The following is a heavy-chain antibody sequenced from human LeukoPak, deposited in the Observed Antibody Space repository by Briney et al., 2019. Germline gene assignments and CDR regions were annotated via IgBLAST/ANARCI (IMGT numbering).Heavy chain of an antibody. V-gene: IGHV4-30-4*01. J-gene: IGHJ2*01. CDR1: GGSISSGDYY. CDR3: ARVGDSKPELGIFWYFDL. CDR2: IYYSGST. D-gene: IGHD7-27*01. Sequence: SETLSLTCTVSGGSISSGDYYWSWIRQPPGKGLEWIGYIYYSGSTYYNPSLKSRVTISVDTSKNQFSLKLSSVTAADTAVYYCARVGDSKPELGIFWYFDLWGRGTLVTVSS.